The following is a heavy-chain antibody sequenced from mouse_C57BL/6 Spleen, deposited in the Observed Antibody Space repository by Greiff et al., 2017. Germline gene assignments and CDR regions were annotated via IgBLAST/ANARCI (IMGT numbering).Heavy chain of an antibody. CDR3: TIYYDSLFAY. J-gene: IGHJ3*01. CDR2: IDPENGAT. V-gene: IGHV14-4*01. D-gene: IGHD2-4*01. Sequence: VQLQQSGAELVRPGASVTLSCTASGFNIKDDYMHWVKQRPEQGLEWIGWIDPENGATEYASKFQGKATITADTSSNTAYLQLSSLTSEDTAVYYCTIYYDSLFAYWGQGTLVTVSA. CDR1: GFNIKDDY.